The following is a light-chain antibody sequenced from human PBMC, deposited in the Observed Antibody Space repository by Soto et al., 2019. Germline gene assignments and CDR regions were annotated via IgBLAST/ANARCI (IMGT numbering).Light chain of an antibody. CDR1: QRVSRN. Sequence: EIVMTQSPATLSVSPGERATLSCRASQRVSRNLAWYQQKPGQAPRLLIYDASTRATGIPDRFSGSGSETEFTLTISSLQSEDYAIYYCQQRSNWSITFGQGTRLEI. J-gene: IGKJ5*01. V-gene: IGKV3-15*01. CDR2: DAS. CDR3: QQRSNWSIT.